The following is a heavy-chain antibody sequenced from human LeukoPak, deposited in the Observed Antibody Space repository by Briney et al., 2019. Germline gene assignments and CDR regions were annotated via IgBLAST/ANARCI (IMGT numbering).Heavy chain of an antibody. CDR1: GFTFSSYA. Sequence: GGFLRLSCAASGFTFSSYAMPWVRHTPGKGLEWVSFISIGGGRTYYADSVRGRFTISRDNSRNTLSLQMNSLRAEDTAIYYCAKDLVTGSLDYWGQGTLVTVSS. CDR3: AKDLVTGSLDY. CDR2: ISIGGGRT. D-gene: IGHD3-10*01. V-gene: IGHV3-23*01. J-gene: IGHJ4*01.